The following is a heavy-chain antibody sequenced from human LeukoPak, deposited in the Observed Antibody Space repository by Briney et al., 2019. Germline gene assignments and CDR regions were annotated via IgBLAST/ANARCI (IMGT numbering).Heavy chain of an antibody. D-gene: IGHD6-19*01. CDR2: ISHDGGAK. V-gene: IGHV3-30*18. Sequence: GGSLRLSCAVSGFTIRIYGMHWVRQAPGKGLEWVAMISHDGGAKYYGDSVKGRFTISRDDSKNTLYLRMNSLSTEDTALYYCAKDWGSSDWYNYFDPWGQGTLVTVSS. CDR1: GFTIRIYG. J-gene: IGHJ5*02. CDR3: AKDWGSSDWYNYFDP.